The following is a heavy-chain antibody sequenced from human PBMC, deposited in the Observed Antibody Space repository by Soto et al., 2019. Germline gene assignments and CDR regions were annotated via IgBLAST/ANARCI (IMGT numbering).Heavy chain of an antibody. V-gene: IGHV4-30-4*01. CDR2: IFHSVTT. J-gene: IGHJ4*02. CDR1: VGSIISSDYF. CDR3: VREPYLPKARNDF. Sequence: SETLSRTCRVSVGSIISSDYFWACILQSPWKGLEWMVYIFHSVTTDYNPWLRCRLIISIENSKNQFSLRLTSVTAADSAVYFCVREPYLPKARNDFWGQGTLVTVSS.